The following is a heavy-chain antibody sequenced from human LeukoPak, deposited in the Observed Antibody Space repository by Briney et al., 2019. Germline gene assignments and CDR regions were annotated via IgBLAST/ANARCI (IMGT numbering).Heavy chain of an antibody. CDR1: GGSISTHY. CDR2: IYYTGIT. CDR3: ARDVLEFSYYMDV. J-gene: IGHJ6*03. V-gene: IGHV4-59*11. Sequence: SETLSLTCTVSGGSISTHYWSWTRQPPGKGLEWIGYIYYTGITNYNPSLKSRVTMSVDTPKNQFSLKLSSVTAADTAVYYCARDVLEFSYYMDVWGKGTTVTVSS. D-gene: IGHD3-10*01.